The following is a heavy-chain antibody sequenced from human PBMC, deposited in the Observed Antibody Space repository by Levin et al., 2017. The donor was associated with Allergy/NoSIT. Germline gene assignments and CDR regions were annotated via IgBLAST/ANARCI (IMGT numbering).Heavy chain of an antibody. CDR1: GFTFSDYY. V-gene: IGHV3-11*03. J-gene: IGHJ4*02. CDR2: ISSSSSYT. Sequence: SCAASGFTFSDYYMSWIRQAPGKGLEWVSYISSSSSYTNYADSVKGRFTISRDNAKSSLFLQMNSLRAEDTAVYYCARSLSPGRSKETFDYWGQGTLVTVSS. D-gene: IGHD5-24*01. CDR3: ARSLSPGRSKETFDY.